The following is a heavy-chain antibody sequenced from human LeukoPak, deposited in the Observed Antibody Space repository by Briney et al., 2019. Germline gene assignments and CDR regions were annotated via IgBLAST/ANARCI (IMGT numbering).Heavy chain of an antibody. J-gene: IGHJ3*02. CDR1: GGSMSGYY. D-gene: IGHD3-22*01. V-gene: IGHV4-59*08. Sequence: SETLSLTCSVSGGSMSGYYWSWIRQSPVKGLVWIGYIYSSGSTNYNPSLKSRVTMSVDLSENRFSLELNSVTAADTALYYCARHFTYYYDSSGYPRDIFDIWGQGTMVTVSS. CDR2: IYSSGST. CDR3: ARHFTYYYDSSGYPRDIFDI.